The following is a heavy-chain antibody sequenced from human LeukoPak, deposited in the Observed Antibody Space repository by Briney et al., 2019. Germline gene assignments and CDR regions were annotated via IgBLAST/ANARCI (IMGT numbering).Heavy chain of an antibody. CDR3: ARGGSGATRDDTFDI. Sequence: PGGSLRLSCSVSGFTFSNYAMHWVRQAPGKGLEYVSGISSNGGSTYYAGSVKGRFTISRDNYKNTLYLQMSSLRAEDTAVYYCARGGSGATRDDTFDIWGQGTMVTVSS. D-gene: IGHD3-10*01. V-gene: IGHV3-64D*06. CDR1: GFTFSNYA. J-gene: IGHJ3*02. CDR2: ISSNGGST.